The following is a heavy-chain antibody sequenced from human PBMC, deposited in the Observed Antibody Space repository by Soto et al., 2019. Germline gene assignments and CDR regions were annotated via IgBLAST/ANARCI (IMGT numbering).Heavy chain of an antibody. D-gene: IGHD6-13*01. CDR1: GFTFSSYG. CDR2: ISYDGSNK. CDR3: AKAYSYSSWYINYFDY. Sequence: PGGSLRLSCAASGFTFSSYGMHWVRQAPGKGLEWVAVISYDGSNKYYADSVKGRFTISRDNSKNTLYLQMNSLRAEDTAVYYCAKAYSYSSWYINYFDYWGQGTLVTVSS. J-gene: IGHJ4*02. V-gene: IGHV3-30*18.